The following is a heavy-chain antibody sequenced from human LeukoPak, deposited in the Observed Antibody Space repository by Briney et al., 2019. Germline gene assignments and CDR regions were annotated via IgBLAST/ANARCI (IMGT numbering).Heavy chain of an antibody. D-gene: IGHD5-12*01. CDR1: GGSISGGGYS. Sequence: SETLSLTCAVSGGSISGGGYSWSWIRQPPGKGLEWIGYIYHSGSTYYNPSLKSRVTISVDRSKNQFSLKLSSVTAADTAVYYCARLSGYNGYDLNLFDYWGQGTLVTVSS. CDR2: IYHSGST. J-gene: IGHJ4*02. CDR3: ARLSGYNGYDLNLFDY. V-gene: IGHV4-30-2*01.